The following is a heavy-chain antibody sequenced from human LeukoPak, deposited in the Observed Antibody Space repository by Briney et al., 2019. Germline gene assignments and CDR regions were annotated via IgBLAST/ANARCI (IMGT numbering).Heavy chain of an antibody. V-gene: IGHV4-34*01. CDR1: GGSFSGYY. J-gene: IGHJ6*04. CDR2: INHSGST. D-gene: IGHD6-13*01. Sequence: SETLSLTCAVYGGSFSGYYWSWIRQPPGKGLEWIGEINHSGSTNYNPSLKSRVTISVDTSKNQFSLKLSSVTAADTAVYYCARGHTGIAAAAAPYGMDVWGEGTTVTASS. CDR3: ARGHTGIAAAAAPYGMDV.